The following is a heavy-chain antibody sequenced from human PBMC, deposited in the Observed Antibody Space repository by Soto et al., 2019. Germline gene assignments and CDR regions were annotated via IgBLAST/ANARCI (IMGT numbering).Heavy chain of an antibody. V-gene: IGHV4-31*03. CDR2: IYYSGST. D-gene: IGHD1-26*01. J-gene: IGHJ3*02. CDR3: AGDYRTGGGSGSCDI. CDR1: GGSISSGGYY. Sequence: QVQLQESGPGLVKPSQTLSLTCTVSGGSISSGGYYWSWIRQHPGKGLEWIGYIYYSGSTYYNPYLRSRVTRSIETTKNQYSQKLNSVTTEETADYLCAGDYRTGGGSGSCDICGQGKMVTICS.